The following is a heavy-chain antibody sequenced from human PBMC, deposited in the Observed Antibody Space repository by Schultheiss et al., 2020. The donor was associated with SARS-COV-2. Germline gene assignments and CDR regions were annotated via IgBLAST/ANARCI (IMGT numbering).Heavy chain of an antibody. V-gene: IGHV3-23*01. J-gene: IGHJ4*02. D-gene: IGHD5-18*01. Sequence: GESLKISCAASGFTVSSNYMSWVRQAPGKGLEWVSAISGSGGSTYYADSVKGRFTISRDNSKNTLYLQMNSLRAEDTAVYYCANSDVDTHYWGQGTLVTVSS. CDR3: ANSDVDTHY. CDR2: ISGSGGST. CDR1: GFTVSSNY.